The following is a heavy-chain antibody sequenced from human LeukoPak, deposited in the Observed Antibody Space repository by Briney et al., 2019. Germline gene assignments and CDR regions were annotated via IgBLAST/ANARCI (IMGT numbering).Heavy chain of an antibody. Sequence: SETLSLTCSVSGASISSGSNYWGWIRQPSGKTLEWIGSIYSSGSTCYNPSLKSRVIITIDTPKNHFSLTLSSVTAADTAVYYCARARYCTNGVCYRHRPELDYWGQGTLVTVSS. CDR3: ARARYCTNGVCYRHRPELDY. D-gene: IGHD2-8*01. CDR1: GASISSGSNY. CDR2: IYSSGST. V-gene: IGHV4-39*07. J-gene: IGHJ4*02.